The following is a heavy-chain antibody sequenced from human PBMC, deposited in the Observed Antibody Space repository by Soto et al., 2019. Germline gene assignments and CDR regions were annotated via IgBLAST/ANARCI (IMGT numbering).Heavy chain of an antibody. V-gene: IGHV3-23*01. CDR2: VSDTGGST. CDR1: GFTFSSYA. J-gene: IGHJ5*02. CDR3: AKDASSTTWLNWFDP. D-gene: IGHD2-2*01. Sequence: GVSLRLSCAAYGFTFSSYAMSWVSQATGKGLEWVSLVSDTGGSTFYADSVKGRFTISRDNSKNTLFLQMNSLRAEDTAVYYCAKDASSTTWLNWFDPWGQGTLVTVSS.